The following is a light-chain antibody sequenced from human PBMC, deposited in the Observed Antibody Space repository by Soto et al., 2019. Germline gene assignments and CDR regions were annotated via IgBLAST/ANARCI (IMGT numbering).Light chain of an antibody. CDR2: EVT. V-gene: IGLV2-14*01. CDR3: TSYTSTTALV. J-gene: IGLJ1*01. Sequence: QSALTQPAAVSGSPGQSITISCTGTSSHIGSHDYVSWYQHHPGKAPKLIIYEVTNRPSGVSDRFSGSKSGSTASLTISGLQAEDEADYHCTSYTSTTALVFGTGTKVTVL. CDR1: SSHIGSHDY.